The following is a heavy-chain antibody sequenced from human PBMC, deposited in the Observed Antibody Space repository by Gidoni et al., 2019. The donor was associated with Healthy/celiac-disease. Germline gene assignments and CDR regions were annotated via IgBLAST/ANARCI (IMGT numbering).Heavy chain of an antibody. V-gene: IGHV3-21*01. CDR1: GFPFSSYT. D-gene: IGHD3-10*01. Sequence: EVQLVESGGGLVKSGGSLRLSWSASGFPFSSYTMNWVRQAPGTGLDGFSPISSSMIDIDYADSVKVRFTISRDNAKTSLYLQMNSLRAEDTAVYYCARVSDYPDDYYGSGSLPVAIDYWGQGTLVTVSS. CDR2: ISSSMIDI. CDR3: ARVSDYPDDYYGSGSLPVAIDY. J-gene: IGHJ4*02.